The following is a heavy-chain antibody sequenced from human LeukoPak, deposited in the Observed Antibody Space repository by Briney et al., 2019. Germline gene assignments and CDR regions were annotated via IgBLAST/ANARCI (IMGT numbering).Heavy chain of an antibody. D-gene: IGHD6-19*01. CDR3: ARGSQWANGVTDF. CDR2: ITTTGTHT. Sequence: GGSLRLSCAASGFTFSDCNMNWVRQAPGKGLEWVSSITTTGTHTYYADSVKGRFTISRDNAKNSLYLQMISLRAEDTAVYYCARGSQWANGVTDFWGQGTLVTVSS. CDR1: GFTFSDCN. J-gene: IGHJ4*02. V-gene: IGHV3-21*01.